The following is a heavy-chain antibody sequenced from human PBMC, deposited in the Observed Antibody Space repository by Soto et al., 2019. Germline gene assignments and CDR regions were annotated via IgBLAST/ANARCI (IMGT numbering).Heavy chain of an antibody. V-gene: IGHV4-59*08. Sequence: SQLLSLTCTVSGGSISSYYWSWIRQPPGKGLEWIGYIYYSGSTNYNPSLKSRVTISVDTSKNQFSLKLSSVTAADTAVYYCARFRYYMDVWGKGTTVTVSS. CDR3: ARFRYYMDV. CDR1: GGSISSYY. CDR2: IYYSGST. J-gene: IGHJ6*03.